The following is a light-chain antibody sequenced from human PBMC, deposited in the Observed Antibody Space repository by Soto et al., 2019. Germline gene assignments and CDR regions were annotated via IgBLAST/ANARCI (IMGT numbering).Light chain of an antibody. V-gene: IGKV1-27*01. CDR3: QKCKVAPFT. J-gene: IGKJ4*01. CDR1: QGIANH. Sequence: DIQMTQSPSSLSASLGDRVTITCRASQGIANHLAWYQQKPGKAPKLLIYAASTLHSGVPSRFTGSGSGTDFTLTISSLQPEDAATYYCQKCKVAPFTFGGGTKVEI. CDR2: AAS.